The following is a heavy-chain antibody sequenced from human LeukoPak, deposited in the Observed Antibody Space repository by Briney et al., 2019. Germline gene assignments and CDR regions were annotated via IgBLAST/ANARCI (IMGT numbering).Heavy chain of an antibody. CDR2: IYPGDSDT. Sequence: GESLKISCKGSGYSFSNYWIGWVRQMPGKGLEWMGIIYPGDSDTTYSPSFQGQVTISADKSISTAYLQWSSLKASDTAIYYCASHYYDRSDAFDIWGQGTMVTVSS. CDR3: ASHYYDRSDAFDI. V-gene: IGHV5-51*01. J-gene: IGHJ3*02. D-gene: IGHD3-22*01. CDR1: GYSFSNYW.